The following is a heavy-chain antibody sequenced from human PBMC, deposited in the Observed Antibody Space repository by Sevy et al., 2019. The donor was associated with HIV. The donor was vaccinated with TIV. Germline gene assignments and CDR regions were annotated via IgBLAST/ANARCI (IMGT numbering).Heavy chain of an antibody. CDR3: ARDWEDGYNYVGY. J-gene: IGHJ4*02. Sequence: GGSLRLSCAASGFTFSSYGMHWVRQAPGKGLEWVAVIWYDGSNKYYADSVKGRFTISRDNSKNTLYLQMNSLRAEDTAVYYCARDWEDGYNYVGYWGQGTLVTVSS. CDR2: IWYDGSNK. D-gene: IGHD5-12*01. CDR1: GFTFSSYG. V-gene: IGHV3-33*01.